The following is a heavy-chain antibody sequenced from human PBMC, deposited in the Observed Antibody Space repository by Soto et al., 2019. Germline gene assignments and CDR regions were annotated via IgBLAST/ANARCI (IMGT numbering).Heavy chain of an antibody. Sequence: ESLKLSYTGSGYRFSRYFIGWVRQMPGKGLEWMGIIYPGDSDTRYSPSFQGQVTISADKSISTAYLQWSSLKASDTAMYYCARSDYYFDSWGQGTLVTVSS. J-gene: IGHJ4*01. CDR3: ARSDYYFDS. V-gene: IGHV5-51*01. CDR1: GYRFSRYF. CDR2: IYPGDSDT.